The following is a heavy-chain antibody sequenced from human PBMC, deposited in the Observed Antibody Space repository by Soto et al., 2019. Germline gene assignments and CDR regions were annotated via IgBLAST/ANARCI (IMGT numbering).Heavy chain of an antibody. V-gene: IGHV3-7*01. Sequence: PGGSLRLSCVASGFTLGNYWMAWVRQTPGKGLEFVANIREDGNEINYVDSVKGRLTISRDNAKNSLFLQMNSLRDEDTAVYYCGTDQWGGAFDIGGQGTMVTVSS. CDR1: GFTLGNYW. J-gene: IGHJ3*02. D-gene: IGHD3-10*01. CDR2: IREDGNEI. CDR3: GTDQWGGAFDI.